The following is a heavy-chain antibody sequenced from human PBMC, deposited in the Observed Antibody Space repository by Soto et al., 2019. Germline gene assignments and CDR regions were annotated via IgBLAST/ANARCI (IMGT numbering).Heavy chain of an antibody. V-gene: IGHV1-69*13. CDR3: ARVGSFSGSYRPRGMDV. J-gene: IGHJ6*02. CDR1: GGTFSSYA. Sequence: SVKVSCKASGGTFSSYAISWVRQAPGQGLEWMGGIIPIFGTANYAQKFQGRVTITADESTSTAYMELSSLRSEDTAVYYCARVGSFSGSYRPRGMDVWGQGTTVTVSS. D-gene: IGHD1-26*01. CDR2: IIPIFGTA.